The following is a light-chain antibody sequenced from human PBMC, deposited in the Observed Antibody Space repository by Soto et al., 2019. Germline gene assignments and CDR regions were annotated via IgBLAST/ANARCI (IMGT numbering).Light chain of an antibody. J-gene: IGLJ1*01. V-gene: IGLV2-14*01. Sequence: QSVLTQPASVSGSPGQSITISCSGTNSDVGGSNYVSWYQQHPGKAPKLMIYDVSYRPSGISNRFSGSKSDNTASLTISGLQAEDEADYYCSSYTTSSLYVFGTGTKLTVL. CDR1: NSDVGGSNY. CDR2: DVS. CDR3: SSYTTSSLYV.